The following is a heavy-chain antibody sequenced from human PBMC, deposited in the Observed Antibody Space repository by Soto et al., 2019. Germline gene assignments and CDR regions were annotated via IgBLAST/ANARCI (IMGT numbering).Heavy chain of an antibody. D-gene: IGHD4-17*01. V-gene: IGHV3-15*01. J-gene: IGHJ4*02. CDR2: IKSTADGGTT. CDR3: TTSVRYHGDYDY. CDR1: TSTFTIAW. Sequence: SGGSLRXSCATSTSTFTIAWMSWVRKAAGKGMEWVGHIKSTADGGTTDYAGPVKGRFTISRDDSKNTLYLHMNSLKTEDTAVYFCTTSVRYHGDYDYWGQGTLVTVSS.